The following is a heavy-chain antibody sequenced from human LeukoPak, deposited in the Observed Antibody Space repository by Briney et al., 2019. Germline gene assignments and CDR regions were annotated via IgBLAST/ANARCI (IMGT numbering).Heavy chain of an antibody. CDR3: ARLQSANHDNGYYTGGFYYMDV. CDR1: GGSMSNNY. D-gene: IGHD4-17*01. CDR2: ISYTGST. Sequence: PSETLSLTCSVSGGSMSNNYWGWIRQPPGKGLEWIGYISYTGSTSYNPSLKSRVDIFLETPRNQFSLEVTSVIAADTAIYYCARLQSANHDNGYYTGGFYYMDVWGKGTTVTVSS. J-gene: IGHJ6*03. V-gene: IGHV4-59*08.